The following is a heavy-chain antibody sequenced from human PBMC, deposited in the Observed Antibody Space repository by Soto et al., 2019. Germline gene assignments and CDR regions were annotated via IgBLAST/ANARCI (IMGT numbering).Heavy chain of an antibody. Sequence: QVQLVESGGGVVQPGRSLRLSCAASGFTFSSYGMHWVRQAPGKGLEWVAVIWYDGSNKYYADSVKGRFTISRDNSKNTLYLQMNSLRAEDTAVYYCASEGDYNGYNWFDPWGQGTLVTVSS. D-gene: IGHD4-17*01. V-gene: IGHV3-33*01. CDR3: ASEGDYNGYNWFDP. J-gene: IGHJ5*02. CDR2: IWYDGSNK. CDR1: GFTFSSYG.